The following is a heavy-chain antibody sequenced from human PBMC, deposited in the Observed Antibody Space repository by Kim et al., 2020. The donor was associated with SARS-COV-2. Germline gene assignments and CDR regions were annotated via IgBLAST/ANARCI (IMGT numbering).Heavy chain of an antibody. CDR2: IYYTGST. V-gene: IGHV4-39*01. CDR3: ARRAGSINTKWFDP. Sequence: SETLSLTCTVSGGSIIGSSSHWGWIRQPPGKGLEWIGHIYYTGSTYYNPSLKSRVTISVDTSKNQFFLILTSVTAADTAVYYCARRAGSINTKWFDPWGQGTLVTVSS. J-gene: IGHJ5*02. CDR1: GGSIIGSSSH. D-gene: IGHD2-2*01.